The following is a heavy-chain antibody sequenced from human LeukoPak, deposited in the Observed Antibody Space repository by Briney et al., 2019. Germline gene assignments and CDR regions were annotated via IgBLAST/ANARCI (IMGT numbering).Heavy chain of an antibody. D-gene: IGHD5-12*01. J-gene: IGHJ6*02. CDR1: GYSFTSYW. CDR3: ARRSGYDSNYYYYGMDV. Sequence: GESLRISCKGSGYSFTSYWISWVRQMPGKGVEWMGRIDPSDSYTNYSPSFQGHVTISADKSISTANLQWSSLKASNTAMYYCARRSGYDSNYYYYGMDVWGQGTTVTVSS. V-gene: IGHV5-10-1*01. CDR2: IDPSDSYT.